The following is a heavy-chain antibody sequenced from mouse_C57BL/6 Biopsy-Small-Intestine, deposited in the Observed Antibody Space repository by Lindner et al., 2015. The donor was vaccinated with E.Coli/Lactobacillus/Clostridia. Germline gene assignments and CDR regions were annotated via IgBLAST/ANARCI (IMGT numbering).Heavy chain of an antibody. CDR3: AGSWVAGSPDV. CDR2: ITPILDIS. CDR1: GDTFSSYS. D-gene: IGHD1-1*02. V-gene: IGHV1-77*01. J-gene: IGHJ1*01. Sequence: SVKVSCKASGDTFSSYSFNWVRQAPGQGLEWMGTITPILDISHFAQKFQGRVTITADKSTSTVYMELGSLRSEDTAVYFCAGSWVAGSPDVWGQGTTVTVSS.